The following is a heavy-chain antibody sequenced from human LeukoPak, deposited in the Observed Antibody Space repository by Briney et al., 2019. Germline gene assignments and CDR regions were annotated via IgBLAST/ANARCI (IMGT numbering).Heavy chain of an antibody. V-gene: IGHV3-7*05. J-gene: IGHJ4*02. Sequence: GGSLRLSCAASGFTFSNSWMNWVRQDPGKGLEWVANINQDGSEKYYVDSVKGRFTISRDNAKNSMNLQMNSLRADDTAVYFCARATGAAFDCWGQGTLVTVSS. D-gene: IGHD4/OR15-4a*01. CDR3: ARATGAAFDC. CDR2: INQDGSEK. CDR1: GFTFSNSW.